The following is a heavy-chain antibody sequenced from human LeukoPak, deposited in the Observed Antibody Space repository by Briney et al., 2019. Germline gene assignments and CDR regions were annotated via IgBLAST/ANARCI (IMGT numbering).Heavy chain of an antibody. D-gene: IGHD5-18*01. CDR1: GGSFSGYY. J-gene: IGHJ4*02. V-gene: IGHV4-34*01. CDR3: ARVVRGYSYGSWYFDY. CDR2: INHSGST. Sequence: SETLSLTCAVYGGSFSGYYWSWIRPPPGEGLEWIGEINHSGSTNYNPSLKSRVTISVDTSKNQFSLKLSSVTAADTAVYYCARVVRGYSYGSWYFDYWGQGTLVTVSS.